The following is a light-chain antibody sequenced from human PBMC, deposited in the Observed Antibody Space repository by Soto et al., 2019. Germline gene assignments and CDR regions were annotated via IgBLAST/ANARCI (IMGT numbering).Light chain of an antibody. CDR3: QQYGGLPLT. CDR1: QSVTSTY. V-gene: IGKV3-20*01. Sequence: EIVLTQSPGTLSLSPGERATLSCRASQSVTSTYLAWYQQKPGQAPRLLIYGASNRATGIPDRFTGSGSGIYFSLTISKLEPADFAVYYWQQYGGLPLTFCGGTKVEIK. CDR2: GAS. J-gene: IGKJ4*01.